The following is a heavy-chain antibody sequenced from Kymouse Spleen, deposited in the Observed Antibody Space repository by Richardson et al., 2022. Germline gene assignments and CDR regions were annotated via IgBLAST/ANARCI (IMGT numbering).Heavy chain of an antibody. CDR2: ISSSSSYI. J-gene: IGHJ6*02. D-gene: IGHD1-26*01. V-gene: IGHV3-21*03. Sequence: EVQLVESGGGLVKPGGSLRLSCAASGFTFSSYSMNWVRQAPGKGLEWVSSISSSSSYIYYADSVKGRFTISRDNAKNSLYLQMNSLRAEDTAVYYCARDQGGSYYDYYYYYGMDVWGQGTTVTVSS. CDR1: GFTFSSYS. CDR3: ARDQGGSYYDYYYYYGMDV.